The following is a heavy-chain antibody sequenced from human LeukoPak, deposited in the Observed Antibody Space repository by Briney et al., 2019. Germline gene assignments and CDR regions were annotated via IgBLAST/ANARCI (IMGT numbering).Heavy chain of an antibody. J-gene: IGHJ4*02. CDR1: GFTFDDYA. CDR2: ISWNTGSI. V-gene: IGHV3-9*01. D-gene: IGHD3-10*01. Sequence: SLRLSCAASGFTFDDYAMHWVRQAPGKGLEWVSGISWNTGSIGYADSVKGRFTISRENAKNSLYLQMNSLRAEDTALYYCAKGLWFGEFHPFDYWGQGTLVTVSS. CDR3: AKGLWFGEFHPFDY.